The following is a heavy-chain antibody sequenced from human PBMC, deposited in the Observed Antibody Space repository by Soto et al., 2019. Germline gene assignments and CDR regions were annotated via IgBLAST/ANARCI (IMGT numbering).Heavy chain of an antibody. Sequence: GASVKVSCKASGGTFSSYAISWVRQAPGQGLEWMGGIIPIFGTANYAQKFQGRVTITADESTSTAYMELSSLRSEDTAVYYCASNLIAARLVPNYYYYGMDVWGQGTTVTVSS. CDR1: GGTFSSYA. J-gene: IGHJ6*02. CDR2: IIPIFGTA. V-gene: IGHV1-69*13. CDR3: ASNLIAARLVPNYYYYGMDV. D-gene: IGHD6-6*01.